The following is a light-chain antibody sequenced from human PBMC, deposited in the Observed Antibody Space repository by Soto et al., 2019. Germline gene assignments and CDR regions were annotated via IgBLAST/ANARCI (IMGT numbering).Light chain of an antibody. CDR3: QSYDSSLSGVV. CDR1: SSNIGAGYD. J-gene: IGLJ2*01. Sequence: QPVLTQPPSVSGAPGRRVTISCTGSSSNIGAGYDVHWYQQLPGTAPKLLIYGNSNRPSGVPDRFSGPKSGTSASLAITGLQAEDEADYYRQSYDSSLSGVVFGGGTQLTVL. CDR2: GNS. V-gene: IGLV1-40*01.